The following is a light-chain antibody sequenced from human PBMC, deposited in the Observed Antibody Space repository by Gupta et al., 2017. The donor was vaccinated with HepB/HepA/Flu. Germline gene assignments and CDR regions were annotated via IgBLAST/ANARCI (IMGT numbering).Light chain of an antibody. V-gene: IGLV3-1*01. J-gene: IGLJ3*02. CDR3: LAWDSYTGV. CDR1: KVGDQY. CDR2: RDN. Sequence: SFDLIQPPSVSVAPGQTSSLTCSGDKVGDQYVSWYQKRPGQLPLLVIVRDNKRPAGNPGRFSGSNSGNTATLTISGTQSMDEGDYYCLAWDSYTGVFGGGTKLTVL.